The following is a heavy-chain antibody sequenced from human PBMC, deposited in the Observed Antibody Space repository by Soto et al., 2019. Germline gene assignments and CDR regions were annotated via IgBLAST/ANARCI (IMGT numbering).Heavy chain of an antibody. Sequence: PSETLSLTCAVYGRSFSGYYWRWIRQPPGKRLEWIGEINHSGSTNYNPSLKSRVTISVDTSKNQFSLKLSSVTAADTAVYYCARVKIRKYYYDSSGYYYNPLKPAYFDYWGQGTLVTSPQ. D-gene: IGHD3-22*01. J-gene: IGHJ4*02. CDR1: GRSFSGYY. CDR3: ARVKIRKYYYDSSGYYYNPLKPAYFDY. CDR2: INHSGST. V-gene: IGHV4-34*01.